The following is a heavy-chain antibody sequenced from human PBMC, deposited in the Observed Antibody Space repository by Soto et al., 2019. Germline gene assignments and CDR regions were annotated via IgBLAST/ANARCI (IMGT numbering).Heavy chain of an antibody. CDR1: GATFSTTG. Sequence: QVQLVQSGAEVRKPGSSLGVSCKSSGATFSTTGISWVRQAPGQGLEWMGGIIPLFGTPKYARKFQGRVSITADESTNTVYMELNSLRPDDAAVYYCARASPVICGGDPCYRLDSSFDSWGQGSLVIVSS. CDR2: IIPLFGTP. CDR3: ARASPVICGGDPCYRLDSSFDS. D-gene: IGHD2-21*02. V-gene: IGHV1-69*01. J-gene: IGHJ5*01.